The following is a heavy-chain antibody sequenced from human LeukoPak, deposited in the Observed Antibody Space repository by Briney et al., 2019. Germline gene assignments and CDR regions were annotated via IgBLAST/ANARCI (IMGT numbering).Heavy chain of an antibody. D-gene: IGHD3-10*01. V-gene: IGHV1-8*01. CDR1: GDTFSSYD. Sequence: ASVKVSCKASGDTFSSYDFNWVRQATGQGLEWMGWMNPNSGNTGFAQKFQGRVTLTRDTSISTAYMELSNLRSDDTAMYYCARGGTMVRGVNALGNYGMDVWGQGTTVTVSS. CDR3: ARGGTMVRGVNALGNYGMDV. CDR2: MNPNSGNT. J-gene: IGHJ6*02.